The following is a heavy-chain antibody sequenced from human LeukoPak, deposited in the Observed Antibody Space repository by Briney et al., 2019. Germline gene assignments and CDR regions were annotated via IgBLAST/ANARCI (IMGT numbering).Heavy chain of an antibody. V-gene: IGHV1-46*01. Sequence: GASVKVSCKASGYTFTSYYMHWVRQAPGQGLEWMGIINPSGGSTSYAQKFQGRVTMTRDTSTSTVYMELSSLRSEDTAVYYCARDGGEDCYDSSGYYLLDYWGQGTLVTVSS. CDR1: GYTFTSYY. J-gene: IGHJ4*02. CDR2: INPSGGST. D-gene: IGHD3-22*01. CDR3: ARDGGEDCYDSSGYYLLDY.